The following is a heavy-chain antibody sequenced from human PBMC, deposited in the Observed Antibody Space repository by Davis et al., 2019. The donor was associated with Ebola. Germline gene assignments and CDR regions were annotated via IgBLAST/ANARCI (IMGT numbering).Heavy chain of an antibody. CDR3: ATEGGNCGGDCSFYGMDV. CDR2: ISSVGSTL. Sequence: PGGSLRLSSLAPEFTFSKYQMNRAPPAPGKGLVWLSHISSVGSTLYYAASVEGRFTIPRANAKNSLYLQMNSLRAENTADYYCATEGGNCGGDCSFYGMDVWGQGTTVTVSS. J-gene: IGHJ6*02. D-gene: IGHD2-21*01. V-gene: IGHV3-48*03. CDR1: EFTFSKYQ.